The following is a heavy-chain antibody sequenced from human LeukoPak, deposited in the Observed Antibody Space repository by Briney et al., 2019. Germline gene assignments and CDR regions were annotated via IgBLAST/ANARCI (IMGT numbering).Heavy chain of an antibody. CDR1: GFTFSSYA. D-gene: IGHD5-18*01. J-gene: IGHJ4*02. Sequence: GGSLRLSCAASGFTFSSYAMHWVRQAPGKGLEWVAIISYDGSNKYYADSVKGRFTISRDSSKNTLFLQMNSLRAEDTAVYYCARTVDTAMVTPYFDYWGQGTLVTVSS. V-gene: IGHV3-30*04. CDR2: ISYDGSNK. CDR3: ARTVDTAMVTPYFDY.